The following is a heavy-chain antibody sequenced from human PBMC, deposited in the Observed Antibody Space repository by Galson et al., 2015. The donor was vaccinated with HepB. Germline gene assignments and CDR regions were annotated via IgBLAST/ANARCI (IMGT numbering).Heavy chain of an antibody. D-gene: IGHD6-13*01. V-gene: IGHV6-1*01. CDR1: GDSVSSNTVG. Sequence: CAISGDSVSSNTVGWNWIRQSPSRGLEWLGRTYYRSKWSTDYAVSVQSRITINPDTSRNQFSLQLNSVTPEDTGVYDCTRVRQLARGVDVWGQGTTVTVSS. J-gene: IGHJ6*02. CDR2: TYYRSKWST. CDR3: TRVRQLARGVDV.